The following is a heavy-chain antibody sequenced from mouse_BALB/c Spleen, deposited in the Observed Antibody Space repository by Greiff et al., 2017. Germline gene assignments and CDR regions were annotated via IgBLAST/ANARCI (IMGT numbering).Heavy chain of an antibody. CDR2: IYPGNGDT. V-gene: IGHV1-12*01. D-gene: IGHD1-2*01. CDR1: GYTFTSYN. Sequence: QVQLKQPGAELVKPGASVKMSCKASGYTFTSYNMHWVKQTPGQGLEWIGAIYPGNGDTSYNQKFKGKATLTADKSSSTAYMQLSSLTSEDSAVYYCARYYPNSLLRPYFDYWGQGTTLTVSS. J-gene: IGHJ2*01. CDR3: ARYYPNSLLRPYFDY.